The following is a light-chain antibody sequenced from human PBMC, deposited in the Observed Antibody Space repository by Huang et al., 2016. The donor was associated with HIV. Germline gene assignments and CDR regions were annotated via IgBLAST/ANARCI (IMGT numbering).Light chain of an antibody. Sequence: IVMTPSPVTLSVSPGERAPLSCRASAGVSNNVAWYQQRPGQTPRRLIHGASTRHTGVPAKFSGRGSGTEFTLTITNLQPEDSAVYYCQHYNNWPPWTFGPGTQVEI. CDR2: GAS. CDR1: AGVSNN. J-gene: IGKJ1*01. V-gene: IGKV3D-15*01. CDR3: QHYNNWPPWT.